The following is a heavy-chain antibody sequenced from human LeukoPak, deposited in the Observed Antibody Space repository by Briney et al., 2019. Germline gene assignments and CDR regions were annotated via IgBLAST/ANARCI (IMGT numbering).Heavy chain of an antibody. CDR1: GGTFSSYA. J-gene: IGHJ4*02. CDR2: IIPIFGTA. CDR3: ARGTGGYFDY. D-gene: IGHD3/OR15-3a*01. Sequence: ASVKVSCKASGGTFSSYAISWVRQAPGQGLEWMGGIIPIFGTANYAQKFQGRVTITADESTSTAYMELRSLRSDDTAVYYCARGTGGYFDYWGQGTLVTVSS. V-gene: IGHV1-69*13.